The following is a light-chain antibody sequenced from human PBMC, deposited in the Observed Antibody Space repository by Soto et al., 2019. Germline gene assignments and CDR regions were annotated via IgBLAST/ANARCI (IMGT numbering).Light chain of an antibody. Sequence: EIVLTQSPGTLSLSPGERATLSCRARQRVRNNQLAWYQQKPGQAPRFLIYDASSRATGIPDRFSGSGSGTDFTLTISRLEPEDFAVYYCQQYGSTPLTFGGGTKVEIK. CDR2: DAS. CDR3: QQYGSTPLT. CDR1: QRVRNNQ. V-gene: IGKV3-20*01. J-gene: IGKJ4*01.